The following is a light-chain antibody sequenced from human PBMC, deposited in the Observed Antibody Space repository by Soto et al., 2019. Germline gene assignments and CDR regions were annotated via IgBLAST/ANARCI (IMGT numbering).Light chain of an antibody. Sequence: QSALTQPASVSGSPGQSITISCTGTSSDFGGYKYVSWYQQYPGKVPKLLIYEVSYRPSGVSNRFSGSKSGNTASLTISGLQAEDEADYYCCSYTSGSTPVLFGGGTKLTVL. V-gene: IGLV2-14*01. J-gene: IGLJ2*01. CDR3: CSYTSGSTPVL. CDR1: SSDFGGYKY. CDR2: EVS.